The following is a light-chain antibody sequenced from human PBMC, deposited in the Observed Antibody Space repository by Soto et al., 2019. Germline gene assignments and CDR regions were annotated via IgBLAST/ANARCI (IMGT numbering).Light chain of an antibody. J-gene: IGKJ5*01. CDR2: DAS. Sequence: EIVLTQSPATLSLSPGEGATLSCRASQSVSSYLAWYQQKPGQAPRLLIYDASTRATDIPARFSGSGFGTDFTLTISSLEPDDFAVYDCQQRFSWPPITFGQGTRLEIK. CDR3: QQRFSWPPIT. V-gene: IGKV3-11*01. CDR1: QSVSSY.